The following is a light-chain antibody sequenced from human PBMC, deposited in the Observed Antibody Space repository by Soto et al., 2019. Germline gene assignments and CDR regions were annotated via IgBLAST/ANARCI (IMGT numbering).Light chain of an antibody. CDR3: QQRTNSPPWT. CDR1: QNISTY. V-gene: IGKV3-11*01. J-gene: IGKJ1*01. Sequence: EIVLIQSPATLSLSPGEGASLSCRASQNISTYLAWYQQRPGQVPRLLIYGVSKRAPAIPPRFSGSGSGTDFTLSVSGLETEDFATYYCQQRTNSPPWTFGQGTRVELK. CDR2: GVS.